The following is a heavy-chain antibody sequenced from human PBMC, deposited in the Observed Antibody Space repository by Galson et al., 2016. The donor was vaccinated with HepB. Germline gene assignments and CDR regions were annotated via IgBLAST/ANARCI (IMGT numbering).Heavy chain of an antibody. CDR3: ARVRSGYSGYXNPYYYGIEV. Sequence: ISGDSVSXXSATWNWIRQSPSRGLEWLGRTYYRSKWYNDYALSVKSRITINPDTSKNQFSLQLNSVTPEDTAVYYCARVRSGYSGYXNPYYYGIEVWGQGTTVTVSS. CDR2: TYYRSKWYN. V-gene: IGHV6-1*01. D-gene: IGHD5-12*01. J-gene: IGHJ6*02. CDR1: GDSVSXXSAT.